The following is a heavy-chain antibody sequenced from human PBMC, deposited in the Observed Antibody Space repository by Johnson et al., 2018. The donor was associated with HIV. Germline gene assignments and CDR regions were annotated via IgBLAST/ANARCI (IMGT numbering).Heavy chain of an antibody. J-gene: IGHJ3*02. V-gene: IGHV3-30*04. CDR1: GFSISNYA. D-gene: IGHD2-15*01. CDR3: TTNVGRRVAAPPRVAFDI. CDR2: ISYDGSNK. Sequence: QVQLVESGGGLVKPGGSLRLACVTSGFSISNYAMHWVRQAPGKGLEWVAVISYDGSNKYYADSVKGRFTISRDNSKNTLYLQMNSLKTEDTAVYYCTTNVGRRVAAPPRVAFDIWGQGTMVTVSS.